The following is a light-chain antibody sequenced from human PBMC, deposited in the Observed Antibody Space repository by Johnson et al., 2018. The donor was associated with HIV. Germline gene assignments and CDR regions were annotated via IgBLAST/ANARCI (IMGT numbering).Light chain of an antibody. CDR3: GTWDSSLSAV. J-gene: IGLJ1*01. Sequence: QSVLTQPPSVSAAPGQKVTISCSGSSSNIGNNYVSWYQQLPGTAPKLLIYYNNKLPSGIPDRFSGSKSGTSATLGITGLQTGDEADYYCGTWDSSLSAVFGTGTKVTVL. CDR2: YNN. CDR1: SSNIGNNY. V-gene: IGLV1-51*01.